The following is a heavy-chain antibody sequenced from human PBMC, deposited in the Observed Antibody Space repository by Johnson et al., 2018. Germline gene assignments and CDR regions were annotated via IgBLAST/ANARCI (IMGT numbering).Heavy chain of an antibody. Sequence: EVQLVESGGGVVQPGRSLRLSCAASGFTFSSYGMHWVRQAPGKGLEWVSGISWNSGSIGYADSVKGRFTISRDNAKNSLYLQMNSLRAEDTALYYCAKDKPHRVFDIVVVPAAHDAFDIWGQGTMVTVSS. CDR1: GFTFSSYG. CDR3: AKDKPHRVFDIVVVPAAHDAFDI. CDR2: ISWNSGSI. V-gene: IGHV3-9*01. J-gene: IGHJ3*02. D-gene: IGHD2-2*01.